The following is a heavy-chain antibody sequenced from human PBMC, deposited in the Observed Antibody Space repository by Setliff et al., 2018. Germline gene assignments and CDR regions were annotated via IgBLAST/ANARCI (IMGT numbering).Heavy chain of an antibody. V-gene: IGHV1-18*01. Sequence: ASVKVSCKSSGFTFTDYGITWVRQVPGQGLERMGWVNSYNFNTQYAQKFQGRVTVTTDASTTTAYMELRSLRADDAAVYYCARINFYVSSGYYYAPELWGQGTTVTVSS. D-gene: IGHD3-22*01. J-gene: IGHJ4*02. CDR3: ARINFYVSSGYYYAPEL. CDR1: GFTFTDYG. CDR2: VNSYNFNT.